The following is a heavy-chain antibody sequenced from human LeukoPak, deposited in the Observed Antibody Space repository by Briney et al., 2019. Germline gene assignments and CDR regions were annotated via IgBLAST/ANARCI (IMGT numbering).Heavy chain of an antibody. CDR3: AREVVATIGSSTS. J-gene: IGHJ5*02. CDR2: IYYSGST. V-gene: IGHV4-39*07. D-gene: IGHD5-12*01. Sequence: SETLSLTCTVSGGSISSSSYYWGWLRQPPGRGLEWIGSIYYSGSTYYNPSLKSRVTISVDTSKNQFSLKLSSVTAADTAVYYCAREVVATIGSSTSWGQGTLATVSS. CDR1: GGSISSSSYY.